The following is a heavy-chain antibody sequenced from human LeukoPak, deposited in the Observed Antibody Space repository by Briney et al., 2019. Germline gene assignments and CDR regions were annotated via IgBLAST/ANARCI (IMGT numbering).Heavy chain of an antibody. CDR3: ARGVDYYDSSGYYYDY. V-gene: IGHV1-2*02. Sequence: ASVKVSCKASGYTFTGYYMHWVRQAPGQGLGWIGWINPNSGGTNYAQKFQGRVTMTRDTSISTAYMELSRLRSDDTAVYYCARGVDYYDSSGYYYDYWGQGTLVTVSS. CDR2: INPNSGGT. CDR1: GYTFTGYY. J-gene: IGHJ4*02. D-gene: IGHD3-22*01.